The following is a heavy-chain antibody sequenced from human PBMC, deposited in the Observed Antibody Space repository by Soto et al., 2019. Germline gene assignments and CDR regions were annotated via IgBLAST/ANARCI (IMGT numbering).Heavy chain of an antibody. Sequence: QLQLQESGSRLVKSSETLSLTCAVSGDTISTGGYSWAWIRQPPGKPLEWIGQTYHSGNPYSNPSLTRRVIISVGRSKSQFSLKLSSLSAAVTAVYFCAREAYGDDAGYFEPLGQGSLISVSS. D-gene: IGHD4-17*01. CDR1: GDTISTGGYS. J-gene: IGHJ5*02. CDR2: TYHSGNP. V-gene: IGHV4-30-2*01. CDR3: AREAYGDDAGYFEP.